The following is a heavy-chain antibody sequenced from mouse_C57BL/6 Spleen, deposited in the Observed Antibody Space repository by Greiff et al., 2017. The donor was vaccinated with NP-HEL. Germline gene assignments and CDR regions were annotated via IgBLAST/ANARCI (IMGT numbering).Heavy chain of an antibody. CDR2: INPNYGTT. J-gene: IGHJ4*01. Sequence: VQLKQSGPELVKPGASVKISCKASGYSFTDYNMNWVKQSNGTSLEWFGVINPNYGTTSYNPKFKGKATLTVDQSSSTAYMQLNRLTSEDSAVYYSARDSAYYAMDYWGQGTSVTVSS. CDR1: GYSFTDYN. D-gene: IGHD3-2*01. CDR3: ARDSAYYAMDY. V-gene: IGHV1-39*01.